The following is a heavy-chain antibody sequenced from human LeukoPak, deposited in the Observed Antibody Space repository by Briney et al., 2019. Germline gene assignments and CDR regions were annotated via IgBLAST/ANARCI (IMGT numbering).Heavy chain of an antibody. CDR2: INPNSGGT. J-gene: IGHJ3*02. CDR1: GYTFTCYY. V-gene: IGHV1-2*02. D-gene: IGHD7-27*01. Sequence: GASVKVSCKASGYTFTCYYMHWVRQAPGQGLEWMGWINPNSGGTNYAQKFQGRVTMTRDTSISTAYMELSRLRSDDTAVYYCARAETGDNADDAFDIWGQGTMVTVSS. CDR3: ARAETGDNADDAFDI.